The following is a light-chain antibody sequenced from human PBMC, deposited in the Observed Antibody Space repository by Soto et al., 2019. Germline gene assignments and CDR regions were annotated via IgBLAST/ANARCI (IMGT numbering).Light chain of an antibody. CDR1: PSVSSSY. Sequence: EIVLTQSPGTLSLSPGERATLSCRASPSVSSSYLAWYQQKPGQAPRLLIYGASSRVTGIPDRFSGSGSGTDFTLTISRLEPEDFAVYYCQLYGSSPLTFGGGTKVEIK. V-gene: IGKV3-20*01. CDR2: GAS. CDR3: QLYGSSPLT. J-gene: IGKJ4*01.